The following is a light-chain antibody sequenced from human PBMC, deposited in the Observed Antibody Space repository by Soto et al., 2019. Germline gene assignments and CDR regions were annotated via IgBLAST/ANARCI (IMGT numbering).Light chain of an antibody. J-gene: IGLJ2*01. CDR1: SFDVEDIY. V-gene: IGLV2-8*01. Sequence: QSALTQPPSASGSPGQSVTISCSGISFDVEDIYISWYQQHPGKVPKLILYEVSKRPSGVPDRFSGSRSGNTASLTVSGLQAEDEADYYCSSFAGSPVVFGGGTKLTVL. CDR2: EVS. CDR3: SSFAGSPVV.